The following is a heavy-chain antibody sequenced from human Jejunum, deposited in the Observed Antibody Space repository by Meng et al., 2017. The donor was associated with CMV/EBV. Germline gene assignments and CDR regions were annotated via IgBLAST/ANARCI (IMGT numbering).Heavy chain of an antibody. CDR2: ISGNSETA. V-gene: IGHV3-23*01. CDR1: GFPFSSLA. CDR3: AKDRVWSYDSTNPKDY. D-gene: IGHD3-22*01. J-gene: IGHJ4*02. Sequence: GFPFSSLAMSWVRRDPGEGLGWVSGISGNSETALYADSVESRFTISRDNYKNTLYLQMNTLRADDTAIYYCAKDRVWSYDSTNPKDYWGQGTLVTVSS.